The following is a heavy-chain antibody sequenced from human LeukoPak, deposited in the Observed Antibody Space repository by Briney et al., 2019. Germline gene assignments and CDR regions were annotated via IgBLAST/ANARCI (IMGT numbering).Heavy chain of an antibody. CDR2: ISSSGSTI. CDR1: GLTFSSYE. V-gene: IGHV3-48*03. CDR3: ARGAGSGADYYYYYYMDV. J-gene: IGHJ6*03. Sequence: GGSLRLSCAASGLTFSSYEMNWVRQAPGKGLEWVSYISSSGSTIYYADSAKGRFTISRDNAKNSLYLQMNSLRAEDTAVYYCARGAGSGADYYYYYYMDVWGKGTTVTVSS. D-gene: IGHD1-26*01.